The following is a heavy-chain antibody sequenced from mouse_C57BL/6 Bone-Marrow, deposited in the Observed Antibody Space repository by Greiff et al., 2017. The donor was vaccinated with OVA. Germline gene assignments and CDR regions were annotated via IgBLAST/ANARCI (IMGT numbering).Heavy chain of an antibody. CDR1: GYTFTAYY. D-gene: IGHD5-1*01. J-gene: IGHJ2*01. Sequence: VQLQQSGAELVRPGASVKLSCKASGYTFTAYYINWVKQRPGQGLEWIARIYPGSGNTYYNEKFKGKATLTAEKSSSSAYLQLSSLTSEDSAVDFCAREESCEYPLGYFDYWGKGTTLTVSS. CDR2: IYPGSGNT. V-gene: IGHV1-76*01. CDR3: AREESCEYPLGYFDY.